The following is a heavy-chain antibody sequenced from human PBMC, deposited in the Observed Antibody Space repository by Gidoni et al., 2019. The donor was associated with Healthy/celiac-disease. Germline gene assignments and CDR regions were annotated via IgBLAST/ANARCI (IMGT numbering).Heavy chain of an antibody. CDR3: ARDRRAHNFDAFDI. CDR1: GFTFSSYS. D-gene: IGHD1-20*01. J-gene: IGHJ3*02. V-gene: IGHV3-21*01. Sequence: EVQLVASGGGLVKHGRSLRLSCAASGFTFSSYSMNWVRQAPGKGLEWVSSISSSSSYIYYADSVKGRFTSSRDNAKNSLYLQMNSLRAEDTAVYYCARDRRAHNFDAFDIWGQGTMVTVSS. CDR2: ISSSSSYI.